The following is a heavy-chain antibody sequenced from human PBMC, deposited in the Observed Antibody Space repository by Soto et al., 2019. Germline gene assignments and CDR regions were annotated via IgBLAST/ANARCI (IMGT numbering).Heavy chain of an antibody. V-gene: IGHV3-23*01. CDR3: VKPYCSGSGSYGGFDH. D-gene: IGHD3-10*01. CDR1: GFTFDNYA. J-gene: IGHJ4*02. Sequence: EVQLLESGGGLVQPGGSLRLSCAASGFTFDNYAMSWVREAPGKGLEWVSAIGSDGGSTYNADSVKGRFIISRANSMNTLVLHMDSLRAGDTAVYYCVKPYCSGSGSYGGFDHSGQGTLVSVSS. CDR2: IGSDGGST.